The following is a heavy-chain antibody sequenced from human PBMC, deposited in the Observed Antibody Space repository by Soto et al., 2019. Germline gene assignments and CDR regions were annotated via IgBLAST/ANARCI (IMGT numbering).Heavy chain of an antibody. Sequence: GSLRLSGVASGMSFGSRAMCWVRQAPGEGLEWVSTITDTGGDTKYADSVRGRFTMSRDNSKKTLYLQMNSLRVEDSALYYCARGSTDSYPGSRIFDFWGRGTLVTVSS. J-gene: IGHJ4*02. CDR2: ITDTGGDT. CDR3: ARGSTDSYPGSRIFDF. CDR1: GMSFGSRA. V-gene: IGHV3-23*01. D-gene: IGHD3-10*01.